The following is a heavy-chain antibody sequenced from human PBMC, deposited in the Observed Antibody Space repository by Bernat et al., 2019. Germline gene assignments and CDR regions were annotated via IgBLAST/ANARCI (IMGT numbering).Heavy chain of an antibody. CDR1: GFTFRSYA. Sequence: EVQMLGSGGGLVQPGGSLRFSCAASGFTFRSYAMCWVRHAPGQGLVWVSAISGSGGSTYYADSVKGRFTISRDNSKNTQYLQMNSLRAVDTAVYYCAKEAGYNPLHWGQGTLVTVSS. CDR3: AKEAGYNPLH. D-gene: IGHD5-12*01. V-gene: IGHV3-23*01. CDR2: ISGSGGST. J-gene: IGHJ4*02.